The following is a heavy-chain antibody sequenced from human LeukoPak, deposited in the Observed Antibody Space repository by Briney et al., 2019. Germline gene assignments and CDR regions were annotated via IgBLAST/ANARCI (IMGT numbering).Heavy chain of an antibody. CDR1: GYALTGYY. D-gene: IGHD3-22*01. V-gene: IGHV1-2*02. Sequence: ASVKVSCKASGYALTGYYFHWVRQAPGQGLEWMGWINPNIGDTNYAEKFQGRVTLTRDTSINIAYMELSRLTSDDTAVYYCARSSGFFYYFDYWGQGTRVPVSS. CDR3: ARSSGFFYYFDY. CDR2: INPNIGDT. J-gene: IGHJ4*02.